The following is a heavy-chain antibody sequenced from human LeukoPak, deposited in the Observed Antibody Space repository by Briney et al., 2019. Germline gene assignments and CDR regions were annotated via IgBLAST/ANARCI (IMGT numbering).Heavy chain of an antibody. CDR1: GFTFSSYW. Sequence: GGSLRLSSAASGFTFSSYWMSWVRQAPGKRLEWVANIKQDGSEKYYVDSVKGRFTISRDNAKNSVYLQMNSLRAEDTAVYYCVRDDYGDSNWFDPWGQGTLVTVSS. J-gene: IGHJ5*02. D-gene: IGHD4-17*01. CDR2: IKQDGSEK. V-gene: IGHV3-7*01. CDR3: VRDDYGDSNWFDP.